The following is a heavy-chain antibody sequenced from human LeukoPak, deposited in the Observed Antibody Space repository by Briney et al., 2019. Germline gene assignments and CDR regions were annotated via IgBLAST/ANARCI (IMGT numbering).Heavy chain of an antibody. J-gene: IGHJ4*02. Sequence: GGSLRLPCAASGFTFSRYWMHWVRQAPGKGLMWVSRINTDGSIINYADSVKGRFTISRDNAKNTLYLQMNSLTVEDTAVYYCAGTMQWLHDWGQGTLVSVSS. CDR1: GFTFSRYW. CDR3: AGTMQWLHD. CDR2: INTDGSII. D-gene: IGHD6-19*01. V-gene: IGHV3-74*01.